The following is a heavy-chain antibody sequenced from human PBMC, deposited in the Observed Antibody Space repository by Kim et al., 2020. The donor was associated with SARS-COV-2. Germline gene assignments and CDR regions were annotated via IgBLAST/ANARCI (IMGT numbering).Heavy chain of an antibody. J-gene: IGHJ6*02. Sequence: THSQKFRGRVTMTRYTSTSTVYMELSSLRSEDTAVYYCARGSSGYDGMDVWGQGTTVTVSS. V-gene: IGHV1-46*01. CDR3: ARGSSGYDGMDV. D-gene: IGHD3-22*01.